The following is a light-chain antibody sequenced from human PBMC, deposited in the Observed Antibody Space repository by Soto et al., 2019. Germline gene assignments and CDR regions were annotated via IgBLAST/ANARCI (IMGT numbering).Light chain of an antibody. CDR2: DAS. Sequence: DIQMTQSPSSMSASVGVRVTITCQARQDISNYLNWYQQKPGQAHKLLIYDASNLETGVPSRFSGSGSGTDFTFTISSLQPEDIATYYCQQYDNLLFTFGPGTKVDIK. CDR1: QDISNY. J-gene: IGKJ3*01. V-gene: IGKV1-33*01. CDR3: QQYDNLLFT.